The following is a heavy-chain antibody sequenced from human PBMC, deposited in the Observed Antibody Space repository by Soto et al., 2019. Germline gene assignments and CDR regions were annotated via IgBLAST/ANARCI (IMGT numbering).Heavy chain of an antibody. D-gene: IGHD2-2*01. CDR1: GFTFSSYS. J-gene: IGHJ4*02. Sequence: GGSLRLSCAASGFTFSSYSMNWVRQAPGKGLVWVSRINSDGSSTSYADSVKGRFTISRDNAKNTLYLQMNSLRAEDTAVYYCARDSSSWEGPNYFDYWGQGTLVTVSS. CDR3: ARDSSSWEGPNYFDY. V-gene: IGHV3-74*01. CDR2: INSDGSST.